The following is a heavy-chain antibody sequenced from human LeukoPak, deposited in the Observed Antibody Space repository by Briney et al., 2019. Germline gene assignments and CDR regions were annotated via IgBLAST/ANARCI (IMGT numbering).Heavy chain of an antibody. J-gene: IGHJ4*02. V-gene: IGHV1-2*02. CDR3: ARDPKGGSLTGDY. CDR1: GYTFTGYY. Sequence: ASVKVSCMASGYTFTGYYMHWVRQAPGQGLEWMGWINPNSGGTNYAQKFQGRVTMTRDTSISTAYMELSRLRSDDTAVYYCARDPKGGSLTGDYWGQGTLVTVSS. D-gene: IGHD1-26*01. CDR2: INPNSGGT.